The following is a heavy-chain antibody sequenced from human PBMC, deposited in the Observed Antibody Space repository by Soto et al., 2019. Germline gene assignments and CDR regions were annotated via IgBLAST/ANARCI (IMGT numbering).Heavy chain of an antibody. Sequence: QVQLQESGPGLVKPSQTLSLTCTVSGDSISSGCYYWSWIRQHTGKGLEWIGYIYYSGSIYYNPSLKSRVTISVDTSKNQLSLKLSSVTAADTAVYYCARVASGAFDIWGQGTMVTVSS. V-gene: IGHV4-31*03. CDR1: GDSISSGCYY. CDR3: ARVASGAFDI. D-gene: IGHD2-21*01. J-gene: IGHJ3*02. CDR2: IYYSGSI.